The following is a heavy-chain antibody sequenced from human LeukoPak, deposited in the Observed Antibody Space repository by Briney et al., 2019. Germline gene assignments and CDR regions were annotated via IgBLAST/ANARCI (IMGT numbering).Heavy chain of an antibody. CDR1: GFTFSSYW. CDR2: IKQDGSEK. CDR3: ARDPISGSHDY. Sequence: QPGGSLRLSCAASGFTFSSYWMSWVRQAPGKGLEWVANIKQDGSEKYYVDSVKGRFTISRDNAKNSLYLQMNSLRAEDTAGYYCARDPISGSHDYWGQGTLVTVSS. J-gene: IGHJ4*02. D-gene: IGHD3-10*01. V-gene: IGHV3-7*01.